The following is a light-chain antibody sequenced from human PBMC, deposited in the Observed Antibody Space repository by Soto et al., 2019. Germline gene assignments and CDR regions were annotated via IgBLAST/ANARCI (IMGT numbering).Light chain of an antibody. CDR3: QQRSPWPPLT. J-gene: IGKJ4*01. V-gene: IGKV3-11*01. CDR1: QSVSSN. CDR2: DAS. Sequence: EIVLTQSPATLSLSPGESATLSCRASQSVSSNLAWYQQKPGQAPRLLIYDASNRATGIPARFSGSGSGTDFTLTISSLEPEDFAVYYCQQRSPWPPLTFXGGTKVDIK.